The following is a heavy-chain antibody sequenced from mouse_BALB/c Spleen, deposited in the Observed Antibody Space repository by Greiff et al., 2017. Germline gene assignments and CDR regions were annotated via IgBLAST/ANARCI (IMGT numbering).Heavy chain of an antibody. CDR1: GYTFTSYW. CDR3: TREFPPITTAGAY. Sequence: LQQPGSDLVRPGASVKLSCKASGYTFTSYWMHWVKQRPGQGLEWIGNIYPGSGSTNYDEKFKSKATLTVDTSSSTAYMQLSSLTSEDSAVYYCTREFPPITTAGAYWGQGTLVTVSA. J-gene: IGHJ3*01. V-gene: IGHV1S22*01. CDR2: IYPGSGST. D-gene: IGHD1-2*01.